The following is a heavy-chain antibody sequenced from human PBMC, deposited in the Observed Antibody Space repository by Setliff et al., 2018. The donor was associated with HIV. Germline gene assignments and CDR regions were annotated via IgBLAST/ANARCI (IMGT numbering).Heavy chain of an antibody. CDR2: ISYDASRI. Sequence: GGSLRLSCVASGFTFSSFAMHWVRQAPGKGLEWVSVISYDASRISYADSVKGRFTISRDNAKKSLYLQMNSLRAEDTAVYYCAREATWESDYWGQGTLVTVSS. J-gene: IGHJ4*02. V-gene: IGHV3-30*07. D-gene: IGHD1-26*01. CDR3: AREATWESDY. CDR1: GFTFSSFA.